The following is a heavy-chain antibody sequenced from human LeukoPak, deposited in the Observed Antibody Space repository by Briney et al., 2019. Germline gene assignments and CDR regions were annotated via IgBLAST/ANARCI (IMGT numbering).Heavy chain of an antibody. CDR1: GFTFSDHY. CDR3: ARDFDTVVTHY. V-gene: IGHV3-11*01. CDR2: ISSSGSTI. Sequence: GGSLRLSCAASGFTFSDHYMSWILQAPGKGLEWVSYISSSGSTIYYADSVKGRFTISRDNAKNSLYLQMNSLRAEDTAVYYCARDFDTVVTHYWGQGTLVTVSS. J-gene: IGHJ4*02. D-gene: IGHD2-21*02.